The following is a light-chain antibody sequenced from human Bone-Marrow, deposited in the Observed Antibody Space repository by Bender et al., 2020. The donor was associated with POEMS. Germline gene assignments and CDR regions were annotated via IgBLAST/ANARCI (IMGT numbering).Light chain of an antibody. V-gene: IGLV3-25*03. Sequence: SYELTLPPSVSVSPGQTARITCSGDALPEQYAYWYQQKPGQAPVLVIYKDTERPPGIPERFSGSSSGTTVTLTISGVQAEDEADYYCQSADSSGLYWVFGAGTEVTVL. J-gene: IGLJ1*01. CDR3: QSADSSGLYWV. CDR2: KDT. CDR1: ALPEQY.